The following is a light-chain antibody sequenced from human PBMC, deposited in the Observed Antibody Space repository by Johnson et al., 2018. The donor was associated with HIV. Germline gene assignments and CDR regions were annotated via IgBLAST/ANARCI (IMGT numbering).Light chain of an antibody. Sequence: QAVLTQPPSVSAAPGQKVTISCSGSNSNIGNNYVSWYQQVPGTAPKLLIYDNNKRPSGIPDRFSGSKSGTSATLGITGLQTGDAADYYCGTWDSSLSAGYVFGTGTKVTVL. J-gene: IGLJ1*01. CDR3: GTWDSSLSAGYV. CDR2: DNN. CDR1: NSNIGNNY. V-gene: IGLV1-51*01.